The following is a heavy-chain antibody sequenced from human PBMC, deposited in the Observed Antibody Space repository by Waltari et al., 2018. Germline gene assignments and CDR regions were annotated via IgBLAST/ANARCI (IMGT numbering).Heavy chain of an antibody. J-gene: IGHJ3*02. Sequence: QVQLVQSGAEVKKPGASVKVSCKASGYTFTGYYMHWVRQAPGQGLEWGGWVHPNGGGTNVAQKFQGKGTLTREPAIRKAYLGLSRLGSYAPAVDYCARETSYYVSFGAFDIWGQGTMVTVSS. CDR2: VHPNGGGT. CDR1: GYTFTGYY. D-gene: IGHD1-26*01. V-gene: IGHV1-2*02. CDR3: ARETSYYVSFGAFDI.